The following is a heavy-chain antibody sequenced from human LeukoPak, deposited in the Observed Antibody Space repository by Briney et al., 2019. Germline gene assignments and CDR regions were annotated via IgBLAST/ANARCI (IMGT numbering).Heavy chain of an antibody. CDR1: GLTFSSYW. J-gene: IGHJ6*02. D-gene: IGHD3-10*01. Sequence: GGSPRLSFSASGLTFSSYWMHWGCQATGKRLLWVSRITIDGSSTSYSDSVKSRFTISRVNSKNTLYLQINSLRAEDTAVYYCARANYGSGSNYYYGLDVWGQGTTVTVSS. CDR2: ITIDGSST. CDR3: ARANYGSGSNYYYGLDV. V-gene: IGHV3-74*01.